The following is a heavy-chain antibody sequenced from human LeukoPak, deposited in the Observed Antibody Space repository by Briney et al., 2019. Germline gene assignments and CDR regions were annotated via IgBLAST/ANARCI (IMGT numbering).Heavy chain of an antibody. Sequence: GGSLRLSCAASGFSFRSYSMNWVRQAPGKGLEWVSFISSSGTYIYYADSMKGRFTISRDNAKNSLFPQMNSLRGEDTAVYYCARIPYSSSLTDAFDIWGQGTMVTVYS. CDR3: ARIPYSSSLTDAFDI. J-gene: IGHJ3*02. V-gene: IGHV3-21*01. CDR1: GFSFRSYS. D-gene: IGHD6-6*01. CDR2: ISSSGTYI.